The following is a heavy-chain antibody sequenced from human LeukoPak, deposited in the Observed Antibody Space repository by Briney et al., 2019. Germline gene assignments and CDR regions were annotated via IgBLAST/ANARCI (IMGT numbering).Heavy chain of an antibody. CDR2: IIPIFGTA. CDR3: ARDPSTIFGVVIGYYYGMDV. V-gene: IGHV1-69*13. J-gene: IGHJ6*02. Sequence: SVKVSCKASGYTFTGYYMHWVRQAPGQGLEWMGGIIPIFGTANYAQKFQGRVTITADESTSTAYMELSSLRSEDTAVYYCARDPSTIFGVVIGYYYGMDVWGQGTTVTVSS. D-gene: IGHD3-3*01. CDR1: GYTFTGYY.